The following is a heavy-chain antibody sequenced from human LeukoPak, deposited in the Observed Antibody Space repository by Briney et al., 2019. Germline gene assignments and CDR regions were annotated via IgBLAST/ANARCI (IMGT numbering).Heavy chain of an antibody. V-gene: IGHV4-4*02. J-gene: IGHJ4*02. D-gene: IGHD3-22*01. CDR3: ARGIDTAMVTWEKDCYDSSGYHYFDY. CDR2: IYHSGNT. CDR1: GGSISSSHW. Sequence: SETLSLTCTVFGGSISSSHWWTWVRHSPGKGLEWIGEIYHSGNTNYNPSLKSRVTISVDTSKNQFSLKLSSVTAADTAVYYCARGIDTAMVTWEKDCYDSSGYHYFDYWGQGTLVTVSS.